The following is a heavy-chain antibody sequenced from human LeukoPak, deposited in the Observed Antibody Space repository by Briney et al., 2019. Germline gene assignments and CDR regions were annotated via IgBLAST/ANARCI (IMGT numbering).Heavy chain of an antibody. CDR3: ARDDTMVLV. D-gene: IGHD3-10*01. J-gene: IGHJ4*02. Sequence: PSQTLSLTCTVSGGSISSGSYYWSWIRQPAWKGLEWIGRIYTSGSTNYNPSLKSRVTISVDTSKNQFSLKLSSVTAADTAVYYCARDDTMVLVWGQGTLVTVSS. CDR1: GGSISSGSYY. V-gene: IGHV4-61*02. CDR2: IYTSGST.